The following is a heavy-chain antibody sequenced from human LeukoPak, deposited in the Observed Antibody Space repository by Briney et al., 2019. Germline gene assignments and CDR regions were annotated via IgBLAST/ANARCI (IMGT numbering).Heavy chain of an antibody. D-gene: IGHD6-19*01. CDR1: GFTSSSYS. J-gene: IGHJ5*02. V-gene: IGHV3-21*01. CDR3: AREAGTSYDWFDP. Sequence: PGGSLSLSCAASGFTSSSYSMNWVRQAPGKGLEWVSSISSSSSYIYYADSVKGRFTISRDNAKNSLYLQMNSLRAEDTAVYYCAREAGTSYDWFDPWGQGTLVTVSS. CDR2: ISSSSSYI.